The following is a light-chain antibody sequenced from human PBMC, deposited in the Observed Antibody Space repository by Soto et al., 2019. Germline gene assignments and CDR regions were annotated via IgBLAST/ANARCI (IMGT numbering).Light chain of an antibody. V-gene: IGLV2-8*01. CDR1: TSDVGGYNF. Sequence: QSVLTQPPSAAGSPGQSITISCTGTTSDVGGYNFVSWYQHHPGKAPRLLISQVNKRPSGVPDRFSGSKSGNTASLTVSGLQAEDEAQYFCSSFAGGNNFEVIFGGGTQLTVL. CDR2: QVN. J-gene: IGLJ2*01. CDR3: SSFAGGNNFEVI.